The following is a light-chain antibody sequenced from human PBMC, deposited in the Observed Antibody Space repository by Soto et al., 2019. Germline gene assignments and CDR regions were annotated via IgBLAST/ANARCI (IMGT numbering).Light chain of an antibody. V-gene: IGKV1-5*03. Sequence: DIQMTQSPSTLSASVGDRVTITCRAGQSISSWLAWYQQKPGKAPKLLIYKASSLESGVPSRFSGSGSGTEFTLTISSLQPDDFATYYCQQYHSYSYTFGQGTKLEIK. CDR3: QQYHSYSYT. CDR1: QSISSW. J-gene: IGKJ2*01. CDR2: KAS.